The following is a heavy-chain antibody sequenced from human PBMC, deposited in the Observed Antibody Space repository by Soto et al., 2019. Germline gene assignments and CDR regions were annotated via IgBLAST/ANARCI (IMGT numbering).Heavy chain of an antibody. CDR3: ARGTARTHAFDI. D-gene: IGHD6-6*01. J-gene: IGHJ3*02. CDR1: GGSISSGGYY. CDR2: IYYSGGT. Sequence: SETLSLTCTVSGGSISSGGYYWSWIRQHPGKGLEWIGYIYYSGGTYYNPSLKSRVTISVDTSKNQFSLKLSSVTAADTAVYYCARGTARTHAFDIWGQGTMVTVSS. V-gene: IGHV4-31*03.